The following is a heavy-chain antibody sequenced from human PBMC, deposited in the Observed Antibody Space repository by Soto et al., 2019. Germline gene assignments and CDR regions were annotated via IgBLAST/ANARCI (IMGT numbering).Heavy chain of an antibody. CDR3: AREREVVGYFEL. CDR2: IIPMFGTA. J-gene: IGHJ2*01. Sequence: QVQLVQSGAEVKKAGSSVKVSCKASGGTFSSYSIGWVRQAPGQGLEWMGGIIPMFGTANYAQKCQGRVTITADEATSTVYMELSSLRSEDAAVAYCAREREVVGYFELWGRGTVVTVSS. D-gene: IGHD1-26*01. V-gene: IGHV1-69*01. CDR1: GGTFSSYS.